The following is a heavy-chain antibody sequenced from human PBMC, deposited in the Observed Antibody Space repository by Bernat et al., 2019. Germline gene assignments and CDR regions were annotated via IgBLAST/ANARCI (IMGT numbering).Heavy chain of an antibody. J-gene: IGHJ6*02. CDR2: ISYDGSNK. V-gene: IGHV3-30*18. CDR3: AKGPANLWASKQKTYCYGMDV. CDR1: GFTFSSYG. Sequence: QVQLVESGGGVVQPGRSLRLSCAASGFTFSSYGMHWVRQAPGKGLEWVAVISYDGSNKYYADSVKGRFTISRDNSKNTLYLQMNSLRAEDTAVYYCAKGPANLWASKQKTYCYGMDVWGQGTTVTVSS. D-gene: IGHD2/OR15-2a*01.